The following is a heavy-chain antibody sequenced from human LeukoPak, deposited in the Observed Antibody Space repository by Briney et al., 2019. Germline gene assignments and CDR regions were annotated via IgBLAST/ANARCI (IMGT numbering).Heavy chain of an antibody. J-gene: IGHJ4*02. CDR2: IYPGDSDT. CDR1: GYSFTSYW. Sequence: GESLKISCKGSGYSFTSYWIGWVRQMPGKGLEWMGIIYPGDSDTRYSPSFQGQVTISADKSISTAYLQWSSLKASDTAMYYCAATPYYDILTGYYPLDYWGQGTLVTVSS. V-gene: IGHV5-51*01. CDR3: AATPYYDILTGYYPLDY. D-gene: IGHD3-9*01.